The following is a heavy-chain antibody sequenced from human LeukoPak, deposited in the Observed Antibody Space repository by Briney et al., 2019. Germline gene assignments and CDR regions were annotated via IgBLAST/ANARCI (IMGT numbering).Heavy chain of an antibody. D-gene: IGHD3-22*01. V-gene: IGHV1-69*13. J-gene: IGHJ4*02. CDR2: IIPIFGTA. Sequence: SVKVSCKASGGTFSSYAISWVRQAPGQGLEWMGGIIPIFGTANYAQKFQGRVTITADESTSTAYMELSSLRSEDTAVYYCASHYDSSGQGPFEYWGQGTLVTVSS. CDR3: ASHYDSSGQGPFEY. CDR1: GGTFSSYA.